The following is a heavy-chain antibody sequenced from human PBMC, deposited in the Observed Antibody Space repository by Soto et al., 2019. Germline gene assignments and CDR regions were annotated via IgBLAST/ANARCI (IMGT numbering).Heavy chain of an antibody. CDR1: GGTFSSYA. CDR2: IIPIFGTA. Sequence: QVQLVQSGAEVKKPGSSVKVSCKASGGTFSSYAISWVRQAPGQGLEWMGGIIPIFGTANYAQKFQGRVTITADESTSTAYMELSRLRSEETAVYYCARHPRQNNHYGMNVWRQGTTVTVSS. D-gene: IGHD1-1*01. CDR3: ARHPRQNNHYGMNV. J-gene: IGHJ6*02. V-gene: IGHV1-69*12.